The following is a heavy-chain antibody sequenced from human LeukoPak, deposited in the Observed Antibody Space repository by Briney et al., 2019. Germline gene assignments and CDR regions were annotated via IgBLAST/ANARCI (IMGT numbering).Heavy chain of an antibody. CDR3: ARGGDFVVVPGGMQWYFQH. Sequence: GGSLRLSCAASGFTFSDYYMNWVRQAPGKGLEWVSSISSSSTIYYADSVKGRFTISRDNAKNSLYLQMNSLRAEDTAVYYCARGGDFVVVPGGMQWYFQHWGQGTLVTVSS. D-gene: IGHD2-2*01. J-gene: IGHJ1*01. V-gene: IGHV3-69-1*01. CDR2: ISSSSTI. CDR1: GFTFSDYY.